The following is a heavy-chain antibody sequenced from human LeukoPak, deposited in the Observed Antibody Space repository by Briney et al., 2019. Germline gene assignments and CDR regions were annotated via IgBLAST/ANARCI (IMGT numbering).Heavy chain of an antibody. V-gene: IGHV4-59*08. Sequence: SETLSLTCAASGCCLSDYHWRWIRQPPGKGLEWLGYIYYDGSTNYSPSLKSRFTISLDTSKNQFSLRLSSVTAADTAVYYCARHKYTAVAFEFWGQGTLVTVSS. J-gene: IGHJ4*02. CDR1: GCCLSDYH. D-gene: IGHD4-23*01. CDR3: ARHKYTAVAFEF. CDR2: IYYDGST.